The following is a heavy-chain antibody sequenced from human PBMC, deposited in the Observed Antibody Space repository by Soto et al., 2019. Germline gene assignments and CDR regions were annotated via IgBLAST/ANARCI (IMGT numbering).Heavy chain of an antibody. J-gene: IGHJ6*02. CDR3: ARVRKVGVGYCSGGSCYGPLYYGMDV. V-gene: IGHV1-69*12. CDR2: IIPIFGTA. D-gene: IGHD2-15*01. Sequence: QVQLVQSGAEVKKPGSSVKVSCKASGGTFSSYAISWVRQAPGQGLEWMGGIIPIFGTANYAQKFQGRVTITADESTSTAYMELRSLRSEDTAVYYCARVRKVGVGYCSGGSCYGPLYYGMDVWGQGTTVTVSS. CDR1: GGTFSSYA.